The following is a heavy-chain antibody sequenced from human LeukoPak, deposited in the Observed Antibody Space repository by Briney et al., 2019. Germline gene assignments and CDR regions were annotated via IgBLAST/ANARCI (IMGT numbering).Heavy chain of an antibody. Sequence: SETLSLTCTVSGGPISSGSNYWSWIRQPAGKGLEWIGHSDISGSTNYNPSLKSRVTISVDTSKNQFSLNLSSVTAADTAVYYCARTMVREAYYYYYCMDVWGKGTTVTISS. CDR1: GGPISSGSNY. CDR2: SDISGST. J-gene: IGHJ6*03. V-gene: IGHV4-61*09. D-gene: IGHD4/OR15-4a*01. CDR3: ARTMVREAYYYYYCMDV.